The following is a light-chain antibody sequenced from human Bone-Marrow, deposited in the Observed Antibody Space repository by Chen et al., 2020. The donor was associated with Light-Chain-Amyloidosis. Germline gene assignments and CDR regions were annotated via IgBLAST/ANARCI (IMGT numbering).Light chain of an antibody. CDR3: QSADSSGTYEVI. CDR2: RDT. V-gene: IGLV3-25*03. Sequence: SYELTKPPSVSASPGQTARITCSGDDLPTKYAYWYQQKPGQAPVLVIHRDTERPSGISERFSGSSSGTTATLTISGVQAEDEADYHCQSADSSGTYEVIVGGGTKLTVL. J-gene: IGLJ2*01. CDR1: DLPTKY.